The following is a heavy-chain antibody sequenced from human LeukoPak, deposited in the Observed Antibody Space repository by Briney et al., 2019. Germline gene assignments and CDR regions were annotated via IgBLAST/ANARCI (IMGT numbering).Heavy chain of an antibody. CDR1: GYTFTGYY. D-gene: IGHD1-14*01. V-gene: IGHV1-2*02. J-gene: IGHJ4*02. CDR2: INPNSGGT. Sequence: ASVKVSCKASGYTFTGYYLHWVRQAPGQGLEWMGWINPNSGGTNYAQKFQGRVTITTDESTSTAYMELSSLRSEDTAVYYCAVLSTRTPYYFDYWGQGTLVTVSS. CDR3: AVLSTRTPYYFDY.